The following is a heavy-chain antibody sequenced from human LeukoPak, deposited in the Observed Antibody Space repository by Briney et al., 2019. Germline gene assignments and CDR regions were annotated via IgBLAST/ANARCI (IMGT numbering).Heavy chain of an antibody. Sequence: KPGGSLRLSCAASGFTFSSYAMNWVRQAPGEGLEWVSSISSGSTYIYYADSVKGRFTISRDNAKNSLYLQMNSLRAEDTAVYYCVRDGQSTSYDYWGQGTLVTVSS. V-gene: IGHV3-21*01. CDR2: ISSGSTYI. CDR3: VRDGQSTSYDY. J-gene: IGHJ4*02. D-gene: IGHD6-6*01. CDR1: GFTFSSYA.